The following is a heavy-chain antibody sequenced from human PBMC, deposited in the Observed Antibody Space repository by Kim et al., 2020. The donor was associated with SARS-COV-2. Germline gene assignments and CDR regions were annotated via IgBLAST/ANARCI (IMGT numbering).Heavy chain of an antibody. J-gene: IGHJ4*02. V-gene: IGHV3-11*06. CDR3: ASTNGGTHFDY. CDR1: GFTFSDYY. D-gene: IGHD2-15*01. CDR2: ISSSSSYT. Sequence: GGSLRLSCAASGFTFSDYYMSWIRQAPGKGLEWVSYISSSSSYTNYADSVKGRFTISRDNAKNSLYLQMNSLRAEDTAVYYCASTNGGTHFDYWGQGTLVTVSS.